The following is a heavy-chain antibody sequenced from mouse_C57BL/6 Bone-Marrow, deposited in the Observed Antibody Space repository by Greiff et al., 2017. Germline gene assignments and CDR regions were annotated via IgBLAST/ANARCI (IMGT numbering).Heavy chain of an antibody. CDR2: IDPSDSYT. Sequence: QVQLQQPGAELVKPGASVKLSCKASGYTFTSYWMQWVKQRPGQGLEWIGEIDPSDSYTNYNKKFKGKATLTVDTSSSTAYMQLSSLTSEDSAVYYCGRYSNGDYFDYWGQGTTLTVSS. CDR1: GYTFTSYW. V-gene: IGHV1-50*01. J-gene: IGHJ2*01. CDR3: GRYSNGDYFDY. D-gene: IGHD2-5*01.